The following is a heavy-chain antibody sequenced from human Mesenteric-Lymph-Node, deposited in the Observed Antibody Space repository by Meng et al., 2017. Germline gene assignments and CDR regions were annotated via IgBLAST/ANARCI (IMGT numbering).Heavy chain of an antibody. Sequence: GESLNISCPASGFTCSSYEMNWVRQAPGKGMEWVSYISSSGSTIYYADSVKGRFTISRHNSNNTLYLQLNSLIAEDTAVYYCARRVYGAGSYYTDYFDYWGQGTLVTVSS. CDR1: GFTCSSYE. J-gene: IGHJ4*02. CDR2: ISSSGSTI. V-gene: IGHV3-48*03. CDR3: ARRVYGAGSYYTDYFDY. D-gene: IGHD3-10*01.